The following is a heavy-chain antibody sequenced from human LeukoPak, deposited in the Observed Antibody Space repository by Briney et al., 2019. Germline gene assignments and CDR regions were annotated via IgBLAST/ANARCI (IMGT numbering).Heavy chain of an antibody. Sequence: PGGSLRLSCAASGFTFNEFWMFWVRQVPGKGLMWVSRINGVGTETTYADTVKGRFTISRDNAKKTLYLQMNGLRDEDTAIYYCTRDLRNKGLDPWGQGTLVTVSS. V-gene: IGHV3-74*01. CDR2: INGVGTET. CDR1: GFTFNEFW. J-gene: IGHJ5*02. CDR3: TRDLRNKGLDP. D-gene: IGHD2/OR15-2a*01.